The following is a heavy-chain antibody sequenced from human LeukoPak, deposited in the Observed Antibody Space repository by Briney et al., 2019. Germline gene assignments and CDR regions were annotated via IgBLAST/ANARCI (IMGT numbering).Heavy chain of an antibody. J-gene: IGHJ4*02. D-gene: IGHD5-18*01. V-gene: IGHV3-30*02. CDR3: AKDGGGYSYGPPVDY. CDR1: GFTFSSYG. Sequence: GGSLRLSCAASGFTFSSYGMHWVRQAPGRGLEWVAFIRYDGSNKYYADSVRGRFTISRDNSKNTLYLQMNSLRAEDTAVYYCAKDGGGYSYGPPVDYWGQGTLVTVSS. CDR2: IRYDGSNK.